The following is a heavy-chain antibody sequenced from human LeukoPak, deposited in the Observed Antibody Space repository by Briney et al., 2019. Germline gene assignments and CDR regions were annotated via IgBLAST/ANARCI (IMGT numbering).Heavy chain of an antibody. CDR2: IYSSGST. J-gene: IGHJ5*02. CDR1: GASLSNYY. CDR3: ARQFDP. Sequence: SKTLSLTCTVSGASLSNYYWSWIRQPPGKGLEWIGHIYSSGSTNYNPSLKSRLTISLDTSKNQFSLKLSSVTAADTAVYYCARQFDPWGQGILVTVSS. V-gene: IGHV4-59*08.